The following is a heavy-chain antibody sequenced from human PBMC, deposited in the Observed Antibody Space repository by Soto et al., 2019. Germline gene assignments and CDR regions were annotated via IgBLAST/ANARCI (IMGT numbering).Heavy chain of an antibody. V-gene: IGHV1-8*01. Sequence: ASVKVSCKASGYTFTSYDINWVRQATGQGLEWMGWMNPNSGNTGYAQKFQGRVTMTRNTSISTAYMELSSLRSEDTAVYYCARNVLLWFGESNWFDPWGQGTLVTVSS. CDR3: ARNVLLWFGESNWFDP. J-gene: IGHJ5*02. CDR2: MNPNSGNT. CDR1: GYTFTSYD. D-gene: IGHD3-10*01.